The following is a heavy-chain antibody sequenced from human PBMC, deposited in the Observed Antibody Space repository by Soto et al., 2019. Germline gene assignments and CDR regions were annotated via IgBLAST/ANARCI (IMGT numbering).Heavy chain of an antibody. CDR2: ISAYNGNT. D-gene: IGHD3-3*01. Sequence: EASVKVSCKASGYTFTSYGISWVRQAPGQGLEWMGWISAYNGNTNYAQKLQGRVTMTTDTSTSTAYMELRSLRSDDTAVYYCARAGYYDFWSGPNWFDLWGQGTLVTVSS. CDR3: ARAGYYDFWSGPNWFDL. J-gene: IGHJ5*02. CDR1: GYTFTSYG. V-gene: IGHV1-18*01.